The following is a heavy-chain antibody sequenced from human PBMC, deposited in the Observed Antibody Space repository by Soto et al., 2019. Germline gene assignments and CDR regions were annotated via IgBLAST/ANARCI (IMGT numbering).Heavy chain of an antibody. Sequence: EVQLLESGGGLVQRGGSLRLSCAASGFTFSSYAMSWVRQAPGKGLEWVSAISGSGGSTYYADSVKGRFTISRDNSKNTLYLQMNSLRAEDTAVYYCAKDRKWRELLGNWFDPWGQGTLVTVSS. CDR1: GFTFSSYA. CDR3: AKDRKWRELLGNWFDP. D-gene: IGHD1-26*01. J-gene: IGHJ5*02. V-gene: IGHV3-23*01. CDR2: ISGSGGST.